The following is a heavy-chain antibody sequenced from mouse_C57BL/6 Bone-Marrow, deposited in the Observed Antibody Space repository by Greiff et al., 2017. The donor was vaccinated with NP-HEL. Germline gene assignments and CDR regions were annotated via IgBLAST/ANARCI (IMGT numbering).Heavy chain of an antibody. CDR2: IDPSDSYT. J-gene: IGHJ4*01. V-gene: IGHV1-69*01. Sequence: QVQLQQPGAELVMPGASVKLSCKASGYTFTSYWLHWVKQRPGQGLEWIGEIDPSDSYTNYNQKFKGKSTLTVDKSSSTAYMQLSSLTSEDSAVYYCARDSSGYVDYAMDYWGQGTSVTVSS. D-gene: IGHD3-2*02. CDR3: ARDSSGYVDYAMDY. CDR1: GYTFTSYW.